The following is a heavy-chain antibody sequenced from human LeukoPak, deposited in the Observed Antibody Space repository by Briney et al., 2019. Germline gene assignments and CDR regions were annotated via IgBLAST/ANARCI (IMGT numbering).Heavy chain of an antibody. J-gene: IGHJ6*02. CDR3: ARVAYGDYPRHYYYYGMDV. CDR1: GFTVSSDY. CDR2: IDSGGST. Sequence: PGGSLRLSCAASGFTVSSDYMSWVRQAPGKGLEWVSVIDSGGSTYYADSVKGRFTISRNNSKNTLYLQMNSLRAEDTAVYYCARVAYGDYPRHYYYYGMDVWGQGTTVTVSS. D-gene: IGHD4-17*01. V-gene: IGHV3-53*01.